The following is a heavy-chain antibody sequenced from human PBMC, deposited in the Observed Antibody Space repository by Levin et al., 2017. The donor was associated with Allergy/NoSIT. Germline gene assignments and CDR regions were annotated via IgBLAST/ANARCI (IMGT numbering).Heavy chain of an antibody. J-gene: IGHJ4*02. Sequence: SETLSLTCTVSGVSVSSGSYSWGWIRQPPGKGLEWIGYFYHSGINNYNPSLKSRVTISVDTSKNQFSLKLKSVTAADTAVYYCVTARVVFCSNVKCYGAFDYWGQGTLVTVSS. D-gene: IGHD2-8*01. CDR3: VTARVVFCSNVKCYGAFDY. CDR2: FYHSGIN. V-gene: IGHV4-61*01. CDR1: GVSVSSGSYS.